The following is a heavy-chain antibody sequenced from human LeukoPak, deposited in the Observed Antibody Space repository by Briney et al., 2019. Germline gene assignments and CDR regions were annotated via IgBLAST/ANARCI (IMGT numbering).Heavy chain of an antibody. D-gene: IGHD3-10*01. CDR3: ARVGVDSFDY. CDR1: GYTFTVYY. Sequence: AAVKVSCKASGYTFTVYYMHWGRQAPGPGLEWMGWINPNSGGTNYAQKFQGRVTMTRDTSISTAYMELSRLRSDDTAVYYCARVGVDSFDYWGQGTLVTVSS. CDR2: INPNSGGT. V-gene: IGHV1-2*02. J-gene: IGHJ4*02.